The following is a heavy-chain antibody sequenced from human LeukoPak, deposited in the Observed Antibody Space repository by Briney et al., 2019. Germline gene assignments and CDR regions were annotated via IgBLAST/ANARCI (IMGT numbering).Heavy chain of an antibody. V-gene: IGHV3-23*01. CDR1: GFTFSSYA. D-gene: IGHD6-13*01. CDR3: ARGGYGSSWFWNY. J-gene: IGHJ4*02. CDR2: ISGSDSST. Sequence: GGSVRLSCAASGFTFSSYAMSWVRQTPGKGLDWVSTISGSDSSTYYADSVKGRFTISRDDTKNSVYLQMDSLRPEDSAIYYCARGGYGSSWFWNYWGQGTQVIVST.